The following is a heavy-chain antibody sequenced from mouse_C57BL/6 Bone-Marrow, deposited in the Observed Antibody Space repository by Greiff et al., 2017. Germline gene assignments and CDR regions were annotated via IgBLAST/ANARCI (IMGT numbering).Heavy chain of an antibody. CDR2: IYPGDGDT. CDR3: ARSGYYYGSSPGWYFDV. D-gene: IGHD1-1*01. CDR1: GYAFSSSW. Sequence: VQLQQSGPELVKPGASVKISCKASGYAFSSSWMNWVKQRPGKGLEWIGRIYPGDGDTNYNGKFKGKATLTADKSSSTAYMQLSSLTSEDSAVYFCARSGYYYGSSPGWYFDVWGTGTTVTVSS. V-gene: IGHV1-82*01. J-gene: IGHJ1*03.